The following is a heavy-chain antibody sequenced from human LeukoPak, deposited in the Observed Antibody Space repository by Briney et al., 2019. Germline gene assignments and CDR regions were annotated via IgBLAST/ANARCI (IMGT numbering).Heavy chain of an antibody. CDR1: GGSISSSSYY. V-gene: IGHV4-39*07. D-gene: IGHD6-25*01. J-gene: IGHJ4*02. Sequence: SETLSLTCTVSGGSISSSSYYWGWIRQPPGKGLEWIGSIYYSGSTYYNPSLKSRVTISVDTSKNQFSLKLSSVTAADTAVYYCASELGIAAGNWGQGTLVTVSS. CDR2: IYYSGST. CDR3: ASELGIAAGN.